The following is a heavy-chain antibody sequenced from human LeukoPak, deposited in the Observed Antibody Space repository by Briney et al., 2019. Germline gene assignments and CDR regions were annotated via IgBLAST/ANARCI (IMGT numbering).Heavy chain of an antibody. J-gene: IGHJ4*02. CDR1: GFTVSSNY. V-gene: IGHV3-66*01. CDR3: ARGPSVAAHLDY. Sequence: GGSLRLSCAASGFTVSSNYMSWVRQAPGKGLEWVSVIYSGGSTYYADSVKGRFTISRDNSKNTLYLQMNSLRAEDTAVYYCARGPSVAAHLDYWGQGTLVTVSS. CDR2: IYSGGST. D-gene: IGHD5-12*01.